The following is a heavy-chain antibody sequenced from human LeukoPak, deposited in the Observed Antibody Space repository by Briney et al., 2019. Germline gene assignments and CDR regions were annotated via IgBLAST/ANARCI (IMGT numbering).Heavy chain of an antibody. CDR2: IKQDGSEK. CDR3: AREGEALLWFGEVYYYYYYGMDV. CDR1: GFTFSSYR. V-gene: IGHV3-7*01. D-gene: IGHD3-10*01. J-gene: IGHJ6*02. Sequence: GGCLRLSCAASGFTFSSYRMSWVRLAPGKGLEWVANIKQDGSEKYYVDSVKGRFTISRDNAKNSLYLQMNSLRAEDTAVYYCAREGEALLWFGEVYYYYYYGMDVWGQGTTVTVSS.